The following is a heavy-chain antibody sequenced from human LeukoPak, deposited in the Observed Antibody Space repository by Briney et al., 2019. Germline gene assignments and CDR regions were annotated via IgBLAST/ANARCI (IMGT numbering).Heavy chain of an antibody. Sequence: SETLSLTCTVSGGSISSSSYYCGWIRQPPGKGLEWIGSIYHSESTYYNPSLKSRVTISADTSKNQFSLKLSSVTAADTAVYFCARHVNSNGSPSDYWGQGTLVTVSS. CDR3: ARHVNSNGSPSDY. CDR2: IYHSEST. J-gene: IGHJ4*02. V-gene: IGHV4-39*01. CDR1: GGSISSSSYY. D-gene: IGHD1-26*01.